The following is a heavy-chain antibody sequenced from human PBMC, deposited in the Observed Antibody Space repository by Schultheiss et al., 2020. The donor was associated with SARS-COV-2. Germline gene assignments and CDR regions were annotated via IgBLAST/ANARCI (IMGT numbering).Heavy chain of an antibody. J-gene: IGHJ4*02. CDR1: GYSFTSYW. CDR2: IYPGDSDT. CDR3: ARLLAAAGFYFDY. Sequence: GGSLRLSCKGSGYSFTSYWIGWVRQMPGKGLEWMGIIYPGDSDTRYSPSFQGQVTISDDKSISTAYLQWSSLKASDTAMYYCARLLAAAGFYFDYWGQGTLVTVSS. D-gene: IGHD6-13*01. V-gene: IGHV5-51*01.